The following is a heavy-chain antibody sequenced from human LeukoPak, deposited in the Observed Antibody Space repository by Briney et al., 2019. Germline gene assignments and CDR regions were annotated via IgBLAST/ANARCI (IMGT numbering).Heavy chain of an antibody. Sequence: PSETLSLTCTVSGGSISSSSYYWGWIRQPPGKGLEWIGSIYYSGSTYYHPSLKSRVTISVDTSKNQFSLKLSSVSAADTAVYYRARRQRGVGAYPFDIWGQGTMVTVSS. CDR2: IYYSGST. D-gene: IGHD1-26*01. CDR1: GGSISSSSYY. CDR3: ARRQRGVGAYPFDI. J-gene: IGHJ3*02. V-gene: IGHV4-39*01.